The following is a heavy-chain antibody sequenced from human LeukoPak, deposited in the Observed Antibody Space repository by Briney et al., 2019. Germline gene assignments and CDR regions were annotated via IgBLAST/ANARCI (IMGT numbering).Heavy chain of an antibody. CDR3: ARDIAGLDY. J-gene: IGHJ4*02. V-gene: IGHV4-39*07. Sequence: SETLSLTCTVSGGSISSSSYYWGWIRQPPGKGLEWIGSIYYSGSTYYNPSLKSRVTISVDTSKNQFSLKLSSVTAADTAVYYCARDIAGLDYWGQGTLVTVSS. CDR2: IYYSGST. D-gene: IGHD3-16*02. CDR1: GGSISSSSYY.